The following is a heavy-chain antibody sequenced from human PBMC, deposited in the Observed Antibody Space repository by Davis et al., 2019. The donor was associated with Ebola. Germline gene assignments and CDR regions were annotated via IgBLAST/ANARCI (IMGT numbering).Heavy chain of an antibody. CDR3: ASEAAAATGWFDP. D-gene: IGHD6-13*01. CDR2: ITPFNGNT. V-gene: IGHV1-45*02. CDR1: GYTFTYRY. Sequence: SVKVSCKASGYTFTYRYLHWVRQAPGQALEWMGWITPFNGNTNYEQKFQDRVTITRDRSMSTAYMELSSLRSEDTAMYYCASEAAAATGWFDPWGQGTLVTVSS. J-gene: IGHJ5*02.